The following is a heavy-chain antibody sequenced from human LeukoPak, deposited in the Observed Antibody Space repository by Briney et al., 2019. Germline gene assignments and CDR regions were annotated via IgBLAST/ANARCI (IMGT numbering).Heavy chain of an antibody. CDR2: ISSNGGST. D-gene: IGHD6-13*01. Sequence: PGGSLRLSCAASGFSFDAYTMHWVRQAPGKGLEYVSAISSNGGSTYYANSVRGRFTISRDNAKNSLYLQMNSLRAEDTALYYCAKDIAAAGTGWYFDLWGRGTLVTVSS. CDR3: AKDIAAAGTGWYFDL. CDR1: GFSFDAYT. V-gene: IGHV3-64*01. J-gene: IGHJ2*01.